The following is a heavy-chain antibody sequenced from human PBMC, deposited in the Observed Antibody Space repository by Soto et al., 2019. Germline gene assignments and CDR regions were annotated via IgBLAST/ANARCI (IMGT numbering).Heavy chain of an antibody. J-gene: IGHJ4*02. CDR3: ARHRIPAGGYLDS. Sequence: PSETLSLTCTVSGGSISSSSYYWGWIRQPPGKGLEWIGSIYYSGSTYYNPSLKSRVTISVDTSKNQFSLKLSSVTAADTAVYYCARHRIPAGGYLDSWGQGTLVTAPQ. CDR1: GGSISSSSYY. V-gene: IGHV4-39*01. CDR2: IYYSGST. D-gene: IGHD1-26*01.